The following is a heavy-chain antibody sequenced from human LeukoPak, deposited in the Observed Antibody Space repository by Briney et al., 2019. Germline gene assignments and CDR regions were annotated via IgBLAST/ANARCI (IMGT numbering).Heavy chain of an antibody. CDR3: AKRSLDYGDYVSHFDY. CDR1: GFTFRSYA. D-gene: IGHD4-17*01. CDR2: ISGSGGST. V-gene: IGHV3-23*01. J-gene: IGHJ4*02. Sequence: QPGGSLRLSCAASGFTFRSYAMSWVRQAPGKGLEWVSGISGSGGSTYYADSVKGRFTISRDNSKNTLYLQMNSLRAEDTAVYYCAKRSLDYGDYVSHFDYWGQGTLVTVSS.